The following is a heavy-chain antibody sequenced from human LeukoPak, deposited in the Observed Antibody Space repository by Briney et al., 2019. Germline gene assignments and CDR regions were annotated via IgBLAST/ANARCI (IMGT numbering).Heavy chain of an antibody. V-gene: IGHV4-30-2*01. CDR2: IYHSGST. D-gene: IGHD2-15*01. Sequence: SQTLSLTCAVSGGSISSGGYSWSWIRQPPGKGLEWIVYIYHSGSTYYNPSLKSRVTISVDRSKNQFSLKLSSVTAADTAVYYCARGVGADYYYYYYMDVWGKGTTVTVSS. CDR3: ARGVGADYYYYYYMDV. CDR1: GGSISSGGYS. J-gene: IGHJ6*03.